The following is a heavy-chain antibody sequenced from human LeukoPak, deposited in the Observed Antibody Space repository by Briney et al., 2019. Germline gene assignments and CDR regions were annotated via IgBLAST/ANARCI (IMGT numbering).Heavy chain of an antibody. J-gene: IGHJ4*02. D-gene: IGHD2-2*02. V-gene: IGHV3-23*01. CDR3: AKDRYQLLYSYFDT. CDR2: ISGSGGST. CDR1: GFTFSSYA. Sequence: GGSLRLSCAASGFTFSSYAMSWVRQAPGKGLEWVSAISGSGGSTYYADSVKGRFTISRDNSKNTLYLQMNSLRAEDTAVYYCAKDRYQLLYSYFDTWAREPWSPSPQ.